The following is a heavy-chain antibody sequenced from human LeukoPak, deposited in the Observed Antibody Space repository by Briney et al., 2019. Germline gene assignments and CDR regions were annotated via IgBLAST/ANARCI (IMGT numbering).Heavy chain of an antibody. V-gene: IGHV4-4*02. CDR3: AREIPVFFASTLDS. D-gene: IGHD2-2*01. CDR2: IHHGGST. J-gene: IGHJ4*02. CDR1: GFTFSNAW. Sequence: GSLRLSCATSGFTFSNAWMSWVRQPPGKGLEWIGEIHHGGSTYYKPSLRSRVTISVDKSRNHFSLEMNSVTAADTAVYYCAREIPVFFASTLDSWGQGILVTVSS.